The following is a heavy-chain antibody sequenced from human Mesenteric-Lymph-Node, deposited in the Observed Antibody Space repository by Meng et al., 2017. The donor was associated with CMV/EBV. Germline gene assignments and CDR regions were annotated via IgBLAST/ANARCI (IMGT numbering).Heavy chain of an antibody. V-gene: IGHV3-53*01. J-gene: IGHJ4*02. CDR3: AKVQSGSNVGQDY. CDR1: GFTVSSNY. Sequence: GESLKISCAASGFTVSSNYMSWVRQAPGKGLEWVSVIYSGGSTYYADSVKGRFTISRDNSKNTLYLQMNSLRAEDTAVYYCAKVQSGSNVGQDYWGQGTLVTVSS. CDR2: IYSGGST. D-gene: IGHD1-26*01.